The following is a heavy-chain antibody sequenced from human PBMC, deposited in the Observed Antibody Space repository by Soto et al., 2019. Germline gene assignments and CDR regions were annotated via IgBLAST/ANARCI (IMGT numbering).Heavy chain of an antibody. J-gene: IGHJ2*01. CDR3: ARDRYSYDSRAYQGVDWYFDL. V-gene: IGHV3-33*01. CDR1: GFIFSNYG. D-gene: IGHD3-22*01. CDR2: IWYDGSHE. Sequence: PGGSLRLSCAASGFIFSNYGMHWVRQAPSKGLEWVAVIWYDGSHESYADSVKGRFTISRDNSKNTLFLQMNSLRAEDTAVYYCARDRYSYDSRAYQGVDWYFDLWGRGTLVTVSS.